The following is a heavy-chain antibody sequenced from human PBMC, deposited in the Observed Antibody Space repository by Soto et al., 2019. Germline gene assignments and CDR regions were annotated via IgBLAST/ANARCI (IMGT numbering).Heavy chain of an antibody. CDR2: IYYSGST. D-gene: IGHD4-17*01. J-gene: IGHJ4*02. CDR3: AREMATVTTGLY. Sequence: QLQLQESGPGLVKPSETLSLTCTVSGGSISSSSYYWGWIRQPPGKGLEWIGSIYYSGSTYYNPSLKSGVTLSVATAKNQFSLKLSSVTAADTAEYYCAREMATVTTGLYGGQGTLITVSS. V-gene: IGHV4-39*02. CDR1: GGSISSSSYY.